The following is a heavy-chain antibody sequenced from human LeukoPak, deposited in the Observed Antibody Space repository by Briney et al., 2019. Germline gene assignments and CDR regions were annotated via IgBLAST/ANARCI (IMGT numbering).Heavy chain of an antibody. CDR1: GGSFSGYY. D-gene: IGHD3-10*01. J-gene: IGHJ5*02. CDR3: ARDTPTYYYGSGTYHNWFDP. CDR2: IDHSGTP. Sequence: PSETLSLTCTVYGGSFSGYYWSWIRQPPGKGLEWSGEIDHSGTPNYNPSLKSRVTISVDTSKNQFSLKLSSVTAADTAVYYCARDTPTYYYGSGTYHNWFDPWGQGTLVTVSS. V-gene: IGHV4-34*01.